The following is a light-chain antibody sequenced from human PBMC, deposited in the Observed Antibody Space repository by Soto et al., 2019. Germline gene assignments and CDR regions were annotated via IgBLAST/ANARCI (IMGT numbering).Light chain of an antibody. CDR1: QSVSSY. V-gene: IGKV3-11*01. J-gene: IGKJ5*01. Sequence: EIVLTQSPATLSLSPGERATLSCRASQSVSSYLAWYQQKPGQAPRLLIYDASNRATGIPTRFSGSGSRTDFTLIISSLEPEDFAVYYCQQRSNWPTFGQGTRLEI. CDR3: QQRSNWPT. CDR2: DAS.